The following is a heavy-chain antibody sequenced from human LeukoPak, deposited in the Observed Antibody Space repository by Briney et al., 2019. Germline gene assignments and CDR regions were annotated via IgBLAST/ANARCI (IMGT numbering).Heavy chain of an antibody. CDR3: ASSRTNYCGGDCPYDAFDI. Sequence: GASVKVSCKASGYTFTSYDINLVRQATGQGLEWMGWMNPNSGNTGYAQKFQGRVTITRNTSISTAYMELSSLRSEDTAVYYCASSRTNYCGGDCPYDAFDIWGQGTMVTVSS. D-gene: IGHD2-21*01. CDR1: GYTFTSYD. V-gene: IGHV1-8*03. J-gene: IGHJ3*02. CDR2: MNPNSGNT.